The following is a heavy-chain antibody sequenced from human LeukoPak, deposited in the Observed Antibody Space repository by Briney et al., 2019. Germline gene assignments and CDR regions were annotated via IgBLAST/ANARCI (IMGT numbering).Heavy chain of an antibody. CDR1: GFTFDSYA. V-gene: IGHV3-23*01. D-gene: IGHD2/OR15-2a*01. CDR2: ISGSGGNT. CDR3: ARDNSRTDYYYYGMDV. J-gene: IGHJ6*02. Sequence: GGSLRLSCAASGFTFDSYAMTWVRQAPGEGLEWVSAISGSGGNTYYADSVKGRFTISRDNAKNSLYLQMNSLRAEDTAVYYCARDNSRTDYYYYGMDVWGQGTTVTVSS.